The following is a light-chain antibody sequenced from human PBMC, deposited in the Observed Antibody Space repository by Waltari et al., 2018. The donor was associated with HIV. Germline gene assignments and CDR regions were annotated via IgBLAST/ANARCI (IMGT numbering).Light chain of an antibody. V-gene: IGLV2-23*02. CDR3: CAYAGSTTYVS. Sequence: QSALTQPASVSGSPGQSITISCTGTSSDVGGYNLVSWYQQHPGKAPKLMIYEVSKRPSGVSNRFSGSKSGNTASLTISELQAEDEADYDCCAYAGSTTYVSFGGGTKLTVL. J-gene: IGLJ2*01. CDR2: EVS. CDR1: SSDVGGYNL.